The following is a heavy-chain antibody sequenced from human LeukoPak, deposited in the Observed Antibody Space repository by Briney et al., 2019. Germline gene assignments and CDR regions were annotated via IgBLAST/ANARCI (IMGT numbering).Heavy chain of an antibody. CDR2: IIPIFGTA. CDR3: ASTLAAMVGGIDYYYYYGMDV. D-gene: IGHD2-2*01. CDR1: GGTFSSYA. J-gene: IGHJ6*02. V-gene: IGHV1-69*05. Sequence: SVKVSCKASGGTFSSYAISWVRQAPGQGLEWMGGIIPIFGTANYAQKFQGRVTITTDESTSTAYMELSSLRSEDTAVYYCASTLAAMVGGIDYYYYYGMDVWGQGTTVTVPS.